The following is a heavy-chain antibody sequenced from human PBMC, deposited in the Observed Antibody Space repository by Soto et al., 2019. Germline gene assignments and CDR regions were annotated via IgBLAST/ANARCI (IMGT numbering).Heavy chain of an antibody. J-gene: IGHJ4*02. CDR2: IWYDGSNK. CDR3: ARDSPCSGGSCPDY. V-gene: IGHV3-33*01. D-gene: IGHD2-15*01. Sequence: QVQLVESGGGVVQPGRSLRLSCAASGFTFSSYGMHWVRQAPGKGLEWVAVIWYDGSNKYYADSVKGRFTISRDNSKNMLYLQMNSLSAEDTAVYYCARDSPCSGGSCPDYWGQGTLVTVSS. CDR1: GFTFSSYG.